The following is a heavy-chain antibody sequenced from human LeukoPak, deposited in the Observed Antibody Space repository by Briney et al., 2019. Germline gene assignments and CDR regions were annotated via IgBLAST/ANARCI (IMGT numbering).Heavy chain of an antibody. CDR3: ARLDCGGDCFVDY. D-gene: IGHD2-21*02. CDR2: IYYSGTT. Sequence: SETLSLTCTVSGGSINAFYWSWIRQPPGKGLEWIGYIYYSGTTTYNPSLERRVTMSVDMSKTQVSLRLNSVTATDTAMYYCARLDCGGDCFVDYWGQGTLVTVSS. J-gene: IGHJ4*02. V-gene: IGHV4-59*08. CDR1: GGSINAFY.